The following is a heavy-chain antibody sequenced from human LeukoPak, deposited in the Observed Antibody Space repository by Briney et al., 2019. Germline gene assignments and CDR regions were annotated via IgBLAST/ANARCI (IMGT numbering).Heavy chain of an antibody. CDR3: ARLRDGSNYHFDY. D-gene: IGHD5-24*01. CDR2: IKTKPNNYAT. J-gene: IGHJ4*02. Sequence: GGSLRLSCAASGLIFSDSAMHWVRQTSGKGLEWVGRIKTKPNNYATAYAESVKGRFTVSRDDSKNTAYLQMNSLKIEDTAVYYCARLRDGSNYHFDYWGQGALVTVSS. V-gene: IGHV3-73*01. CDR1: GLIFSDSA.